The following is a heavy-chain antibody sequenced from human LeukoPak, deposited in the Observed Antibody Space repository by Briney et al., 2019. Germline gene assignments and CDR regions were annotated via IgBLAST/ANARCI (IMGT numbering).Heavy chain of an antibody. CDR2: IKQDGSDK. V-gene: IGHV3-7*01. CDR3: ATGGSYSYF. J-gene: IGHJ4*02. D-gene: IGHD1-26*01. Sequence: GGSLRLSCAASGFAFSSYSMSWVRQAPGKGLEWVANIKQDGSDKYNVDSVKGRFTISRDNAKNSLYLQMNSLRAEDTAVFYCATGGSYSYFWGQGTLVTVSS. CDR1: GFAFSSYS.